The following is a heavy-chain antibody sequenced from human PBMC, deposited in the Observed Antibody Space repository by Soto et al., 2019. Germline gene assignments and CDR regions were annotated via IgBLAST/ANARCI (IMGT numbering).Heavy chain of an antibody. CDR2: IYYSGST. CDR3: ACIFSGGYGYGFYYYGMDV. Sequence: LEAQSLTGTVSGGSNSSSRYYSGWKRQPPGKGLEWIGSIYYSGSTYYNPSLKSRVTISVDTSKNQFSLKLSSVTAADTAVYYCACIFSGGYGYGFYYYGMDVWGQGTTVTVSS. J-gene: IGHJ6*02. V-gene: IGHV4-39*01. CDR1: GGSNSSSRYY. D-gene: IGHD5-18*01.